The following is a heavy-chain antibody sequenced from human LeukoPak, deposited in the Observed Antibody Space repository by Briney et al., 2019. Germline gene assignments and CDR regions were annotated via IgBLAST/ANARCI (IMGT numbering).Heavy chain of an antibody. J-gene: IGHJ4*02. D-gene: IGHD5-12*01. CDR2: IYSGGST. CDR1: GFTVSSNY. V-gene: IGHV3-66*01. CDR3: ARSAGIADTIVLGY. Sequence: AGSLRLSCAASGFTVSSNYMSWVRQAPGKGLEWVSIIYSGGSTYYADSVKGRFTISRDNSENALYLQMNSLRAEDTAVYYCARSAGIADTIVLGYWGQGTLVTVSS.